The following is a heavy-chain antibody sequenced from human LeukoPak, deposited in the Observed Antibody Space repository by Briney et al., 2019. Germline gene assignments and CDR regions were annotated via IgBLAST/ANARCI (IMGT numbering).Heavy chain of an antibody. CDR1: GGSFSGYY. D-gene: IGHD3-3*01. CDR2: INHSGST. Sequence: PSETLSLTCAVYGGSFSGYYWSWIRQPPGKGLEWIGEINHSGSTNYNPSLKSRVTISVDTSKNQFSLKLSSVTAADTAVYYCARRRIFYDFWSGHNWFDPWGQGTLVTVSS. CDR3: ARRRIFYDFWSGHNWFDP. J-gene: IGHJ5*02. V-gene: IGHV4-34*01.